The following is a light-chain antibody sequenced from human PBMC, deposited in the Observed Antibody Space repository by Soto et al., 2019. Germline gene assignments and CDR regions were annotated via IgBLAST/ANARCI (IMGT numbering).Light chain of an antibody. Sequence: EVVLTQSPATLSLSPGERATLSCRASQSASSYLVWYQQKAGQSPRLLIYDASNRATGIPARFSGSGSGTDFTLTISSLEPEDFAVYYCQQRSNWITFGQGTRLEI. CDR2: DAS. CDR1: QSASSY. CDR3: QQRSNWIT. V-gene: IGKV3-11*01. J-gene: IGKJ5*01.